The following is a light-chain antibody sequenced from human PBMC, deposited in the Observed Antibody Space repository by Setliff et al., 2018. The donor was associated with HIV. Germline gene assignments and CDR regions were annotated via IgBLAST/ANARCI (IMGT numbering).Light chain of an antibody. CDR1: SSDVGAYNY. V-gene: IGLV2-8*01. CDR3: TSYAGSNNFVV. J-gene: IGLJ2*01. CDR2: EVN. Sequence: QSALAQPPSASGSPGQSVTISCTGTSSDVGAYNYVSWYKQHPGKAPKLMIYEVNKRPSGVPDRFSGSKSGNTASLTVSGLQAEDEADYYCTSYAGSNNFVVFGGGTKVTVL.